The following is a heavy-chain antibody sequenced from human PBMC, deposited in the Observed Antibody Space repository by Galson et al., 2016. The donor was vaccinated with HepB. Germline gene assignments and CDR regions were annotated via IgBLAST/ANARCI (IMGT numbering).Heavy chain of an antibody. D-gene: IGHD3-16*01. Sequence: SLRLSCAAAGFNFYGYWMSWVRQAPGRGLEWVANIREDGSEIYYMESVKGRFTISRDNAKSSLTLQMNILTAEDTAVYYCARGIMAAHWGMDVWGLGTTVTVSS. CDR3: ARGIMAAHWGMDV. V-gene: IGHV3-7*03. CDR2: IREDGSEI. J-gene: IGHJ6*02. CDR1: GFNFYGYW.